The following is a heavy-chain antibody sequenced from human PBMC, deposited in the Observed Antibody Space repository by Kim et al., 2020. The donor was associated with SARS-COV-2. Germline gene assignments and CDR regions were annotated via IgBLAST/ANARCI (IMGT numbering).Heavy chain of an antibody. CDR1: GFTFSSYS. CDR2: ISSSSSYI. V-gene: IGHV3-21*01. D-gene: IGHD1-26*01. J-gene: IGHJ6*02. CDR3: ARDWEGATGRYYYYYGMDV. Sequence: GGSLRLSCAASGFTFSSYSMNWVRQAPGKGLEWVSSISSSSSYIYYADSVKGRFTISRDNAKNSLYLQMNSLRAEDTAVYYCARDWEGATGRYYYYYGMDVWGQGTTVTVSS.